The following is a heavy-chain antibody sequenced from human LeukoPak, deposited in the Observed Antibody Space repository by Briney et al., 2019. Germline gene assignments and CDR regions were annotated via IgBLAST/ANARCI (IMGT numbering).Heavy chain of an antibody. CDR3: ARASLSSLLTFDY. CDR1: GFTSGSYW. J-gene: IGHJ4*02. V-gene: IGHV3-7*01. D-gene: IGHD2-15*01. Sequence: PGGSLRLSCAASGFTSGSYWMNWVRQAPGKGLEWVAIIKQDGSQKFYLDSVRGRFTSSTGTANNSLYLLMNSLRAEDTAVYYCARASLSSLLTFDYWGQGTLVTVSS. CDR2: IKQDGSQK.